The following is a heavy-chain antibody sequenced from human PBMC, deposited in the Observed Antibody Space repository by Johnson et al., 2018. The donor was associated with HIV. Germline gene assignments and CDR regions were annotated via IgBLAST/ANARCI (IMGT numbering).Heavy chain of an antibody. CDR3: ARGSRYTYDNDDAHLLHAFDI. CDR1: GFTFSSYA. D-gene: IGHD3-22*01. J-gene: IGHJ3*02. Sequence: QVQLVESGGGVVQPGRSLRLSCAASGFTFSSYAMHWVRQAPGKGLEWVAVISYDGSDKYYADSVKGRFTISRDSSKNTLYLQMNSLRAEDMAVYYCARGSRYTYDNDDAHLLHAFDIWGRGTMVTVSS. V-gene: IGHV3-30*04. CDR2: ISYDGSDK.